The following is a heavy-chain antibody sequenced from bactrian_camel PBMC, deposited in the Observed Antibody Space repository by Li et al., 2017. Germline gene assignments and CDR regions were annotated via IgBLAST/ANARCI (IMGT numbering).Heavy chain of an antibody. J-gene: IGHJ4*01. V-gene: IGHV3S55*01. CDR3: KCGLGYRAY. Sequence: QLVESGGGSVQAGGSLKLSCVTSRYLFVGCGMAWYRHPSGAGRELVARIGGDDATTYADSVKGRFAISRDNAKSTLYLDMKNLKPVDTAHYICKCGLGYRAYWGRGTQVTVS. D-gene: IGHD2*01. CDR1: RYLFVGCG. CDR2: IGGDDAT.